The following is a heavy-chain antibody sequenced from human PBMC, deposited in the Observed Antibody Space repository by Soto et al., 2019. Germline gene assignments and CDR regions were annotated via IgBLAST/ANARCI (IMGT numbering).Heavy chain of an antibody. V-gene: IGHV1-18*01. D-gene: IGHD6-19*01. CDR3: SRFIMVGGWFDPNYYHGMDV. J-gene: IGHJ6*02. CDR2: ISRYNGNT. Sequence: ASVKVSCKTSGYTFSNYGINWVRQAPGQGLEWMGWISRYNGNTNYAQTVQGRVTMTTDTSTGTVYMELRSLKSDDTAIYYCSRFIMVGGWFDPNYYHGMDVWGQGTTVTVSS. CDR1: GYTFSNYG.